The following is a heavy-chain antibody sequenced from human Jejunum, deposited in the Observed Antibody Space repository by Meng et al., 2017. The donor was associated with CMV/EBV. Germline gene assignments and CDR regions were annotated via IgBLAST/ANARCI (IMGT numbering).Heavy chain of an antibody. CDR3: ARTYSSGWLGTFWDY. Sequence: GFTFSDYYMSWIRQAPGKGLEWISRINSDGSSTSYADSVKGRFTISRDNAKNTLYLQMNSLRAEDTAVYYCARTYSSGWLGTFWDYWGQGILVTVSS. D-gene: IGHD6-19*01. CDR1: GFTFSDYY. V-gene: IGHV3-74*01. J-gene: IGHJ4*02. CDR2: INSDGSST.